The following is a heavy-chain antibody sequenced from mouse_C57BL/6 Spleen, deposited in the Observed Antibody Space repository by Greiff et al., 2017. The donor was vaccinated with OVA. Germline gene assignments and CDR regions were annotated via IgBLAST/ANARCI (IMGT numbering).Heavy chain of an antibody. CDR1: GYTFTDYY. J-gene: IGHJ2*01. V-gene: IGHV1-19*01. CDR3: ARSRSYYGDY. D-gene: IGHD2-10*01. Sequence: EVQRVESGPVLVKPGASVKMSCKASGYTFTDYYMNWVKQSHGKSLEWIGVINPYNGGTSYNQKFKGKATLTVDKSSSTAYMELNSLTSEDSAVYYCARSRSYYGDYWGQGTTLTVSS. CDR2: INPYNGGT.